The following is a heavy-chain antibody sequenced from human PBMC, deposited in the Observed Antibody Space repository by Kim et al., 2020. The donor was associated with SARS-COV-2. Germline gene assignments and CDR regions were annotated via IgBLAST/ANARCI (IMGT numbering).Heavy chain of an antibody. CDR2: ISFDGGNE. J-gene: IGHJ4*02. CDR3: ARDRRDYYDTKTYSFIGTPDF. Sequence: GGSLRLSCAVSGFTFSTYGMHWVRQAPGKGLEWLAFISFDGGNEYYAESVKGRCTISRDNSKNTVYLQMKSLRVEDTAVYYCARDRRDYYDTKTYSFIGTPDFWGQGTRVPVSS. CDR1: GFTFSTYG. D-gene: IGHD3-22*01. V-gene: IGHV3-30*03.